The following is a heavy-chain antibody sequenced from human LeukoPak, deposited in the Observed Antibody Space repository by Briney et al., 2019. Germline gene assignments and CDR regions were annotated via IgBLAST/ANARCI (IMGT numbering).Heavy chain of an antibody. V-gene: IGHV1-2*02. D-gene: IGHD7-27*01. CDR1: GYTLTGYY. J-gene: IGHJ3*02. CDR2: INPNSGGT. Sequence: ASVKVSCKASGYTLTGYYMHWVRQAPGQGLEWMGWINPNSGGTNYAQKFQGRVTMTRDTSISTAYMELSRLRSDDTAVYHCARERDTNWGGNDAFDIWGQGTMVTVSS. CDR3: ARERDTNWGGNDAFDI.